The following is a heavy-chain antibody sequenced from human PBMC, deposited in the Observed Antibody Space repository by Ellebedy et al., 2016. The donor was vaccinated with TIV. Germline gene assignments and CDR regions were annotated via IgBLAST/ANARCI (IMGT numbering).Heavy chain of an antibody. V-gene: IGHV1-2*02. CDR3: ARVYGSGSYLYYYYGMDV. Sequence: AASVKVSCKASGYTFIAYYIHWVRQAPGQGLEWMGWINPLSGATNYAQKFQGRVTMTRDTSISTAYMDLHRLRPDDTAVYFCARVYGSGSYLYYYYGMDVWGQGTTVTVSS. D-gene: IGHD3-10*01. CDR1: GYTFIAYY. J-gene: IGHJ6*02. CDR2: INPLSGAT.